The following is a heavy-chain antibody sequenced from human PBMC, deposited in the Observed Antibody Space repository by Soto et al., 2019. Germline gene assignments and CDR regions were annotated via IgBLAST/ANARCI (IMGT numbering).Heavy chain of an antibody. Sequence: GGSLRLSCAASGFTFSSYGMHWVRQAPGKGLEWVAVIWYDGSNKYYADSVKGRFTISRDNSKNTLYLQMNSLRAEDTAVYYCARAARPNFGDYWGQGTLVTVSS. J-gene: IGHJ4*02. CDR2: IWYDGSNK. D-gene: IGHD6-6*01. CDR3: ARAARPNFGDY. V-gene: IGHV3-33*01. CDR1: GFTFSSYG.